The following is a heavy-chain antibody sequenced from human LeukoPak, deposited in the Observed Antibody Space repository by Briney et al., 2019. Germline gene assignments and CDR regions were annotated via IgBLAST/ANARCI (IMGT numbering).Heavy chain of an antibody. J-gene: IGHJ5*02. V-gene: IGHV1-69*06. Sequence: SVKVSCKAPGGTFSSYAISWVRQAPGQGLEWMGGIIPIFGTANYAQKFQGRVTITADKSTSTAYMELSSLRSEDTAVYYCARGDITMVRGVIIPSRFDPWGQGTLVTVSS. D-gene: IGHD3-10*01. CDR1: GGTFSSYA. CDR3: ARGDITMVRGVIIPSRFDP. CDR2: IIPIFGTA.